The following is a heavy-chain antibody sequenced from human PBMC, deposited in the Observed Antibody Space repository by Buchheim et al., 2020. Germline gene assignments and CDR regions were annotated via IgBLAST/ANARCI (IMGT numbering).Heavy chain of an antibody. D-gene: IGHD3-10*01. CDR1: GGTFSTYT. CDR3: ARGDGNSPAGSF. V-gene: IGHV1-69*08. J-gene: IGHJ4*02. Sequence: QVQLEQSGAEVKMPGSSVKVSCRTSGGTFSTYTYSWVRQAPGQGLEWMGTIIPIRVTPDYAQKFQGRVSLTADRSASTLYMELTSLRADDTALYYCARGDGNSPAGSFWGQGT. CDR2: IIPIRVTP.